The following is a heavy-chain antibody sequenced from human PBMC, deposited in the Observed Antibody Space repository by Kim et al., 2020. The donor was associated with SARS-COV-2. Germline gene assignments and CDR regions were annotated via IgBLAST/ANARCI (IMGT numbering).Heavy chain of an antibody. CDR1: GFTFNSYW. CDR3: ARDRAIVATTVMDV. D-gene: IGHD5-12*01. CDR2: IKEDGSEK. Sequence: GGSLRLSCAASGFTFNSYWMSWVRQAPGKGLEWVANIKEDGSEKNYVDSLKGRFTISRDNAKNSLYLQMNSLRAEDTAVYYCARDRAIVATTVMDVWGQGTTVTVSS. J-gene: IGHJ6*02. V-gene: IGHV3-7*03.